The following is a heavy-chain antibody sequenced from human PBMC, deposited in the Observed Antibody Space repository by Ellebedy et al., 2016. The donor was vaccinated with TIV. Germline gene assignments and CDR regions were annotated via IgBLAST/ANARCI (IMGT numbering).Heavy chain of an antibody. V-gene: IGHV3-23*01. D-gene: IGHD6-6*01. J-gene: IGHJ4*02. CDR3: AKASAAARPYFFDY. Sequence: PGGSLRLSCTASGFTFSNYVMSWVRQAPGKGLEWVSAISDNAVSTYYADSVKGRFTISRDKSKDTLYLLMDSLRAEDAAVYYFAKASAAARPYFFDYWGQGTLVTVSS. CDR1: GFTFSNYV. CDR2: ISDNAVST.